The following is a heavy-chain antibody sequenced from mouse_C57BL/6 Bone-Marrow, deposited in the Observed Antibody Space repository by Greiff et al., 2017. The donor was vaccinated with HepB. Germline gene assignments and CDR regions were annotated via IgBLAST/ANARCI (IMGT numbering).Heavy chain of an antibody. J-gene: IGHJ4*01. CDR1: GFTFSSYA. D-gene: IGHD1-1*01. V-gene: IGHV5-4*01. CDR2: ISDGGSYT. CDR3: ARENYYGSNAMDY. Sequence: EVKLMESGGGLVKPGGSLKLSCAASGFTFSSYAMSWVRQTPEKRLEWVATISDGGSYTYYPDNVKGRFTISRDNAKNNLYLQMSHLKSEDTAMYYCARENYYGSNAMDYWGQGTSVTVSS.